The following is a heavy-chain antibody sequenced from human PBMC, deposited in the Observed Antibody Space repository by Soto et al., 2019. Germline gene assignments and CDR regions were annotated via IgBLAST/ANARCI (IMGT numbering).Heavy chain of an antibody. CDR2: IDPGDSDI. V-gene: IGHV5-51*01. J-gene: IGHJ4*02. Sequence: LGDSLKISCKGSGYSFTSYGIGWVRQMPGKGLEWMGIIDPGDSDIRYSPSFEGQVSISADKSINTAYLQWRRLKAADTAVYYCARQVGCSGGSCDIDVWGPGTM. CDR1: GYSFTSYG. D-gene: IGHD2-15*01. CDR3: ARQVGCSGGSCDIDV.